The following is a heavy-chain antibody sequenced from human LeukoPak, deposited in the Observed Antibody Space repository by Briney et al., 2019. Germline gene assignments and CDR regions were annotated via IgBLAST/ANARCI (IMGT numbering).Heavy chain of an antibody. D-gene: IGHD3-3*01. CDR2: IWYDGSNK. CDR3: ARSDYDFWSGYDAPNFDY. Sequence: GGSLRLSCAASGFTFSTYWMDWVRQAPGKGLEWVAVIWYDGSNKYYADSVKGRFTISRDNSKNTLYLQMNSLRAEDTAVYYCARSDYDFWSGYDAPNFDYWGQGTLVTVSS. CDR1: GFTFSTYW. J-gene: IGHJ4*02. V-gene: IGHV3-33*08.